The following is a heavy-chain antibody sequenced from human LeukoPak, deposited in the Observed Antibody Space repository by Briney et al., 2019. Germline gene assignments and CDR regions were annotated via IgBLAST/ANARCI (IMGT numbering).Heavy chain of an antibody. CDR2: ISSGGTTI. V-gene: IGHV3-48*03. Sequence: PGGSLRLSCVVSGFPFISYEMNWVRQAPGKGLEWVSYISSGGTTIYYADSVKGRLSISRDNAKNSLYLQMNSLRAQDTAVYYCARLGWGNYFDYWGQGALVTVSS. CDR3: ARLGWGNYFDY. CDR1: GFPFISYE. D-gene: IGHD2-15*01. J-gene: IGHJ4*02.